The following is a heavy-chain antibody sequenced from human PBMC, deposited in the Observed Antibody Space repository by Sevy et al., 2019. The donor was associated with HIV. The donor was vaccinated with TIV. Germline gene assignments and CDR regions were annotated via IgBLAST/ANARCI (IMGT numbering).Heavy chain of an antibody. J-gene: IGHJ4*02. V-gene: IGHV3-53*01. CDR3: ARVLRGRVAGTPYFDY. CDR1: GFTVSSNY. D-gene: IGHD2-15*01. Sequence: GGSLRLSCAASGFTVSSNYMSWVRQAPGKGLEWVSVIYSGGSTYYADSVKGRFTISRDNSKNALYLQMNSLRAEDTAVYYCARVLRGRVAGTPYFDYWGQGTLVTVSS. CDR2: IYSGGST.